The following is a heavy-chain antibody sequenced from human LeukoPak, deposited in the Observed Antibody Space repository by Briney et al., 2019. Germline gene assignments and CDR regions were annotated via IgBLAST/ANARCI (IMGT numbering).Heavy chain of an antibody. D-gene: IGHD3-22*01. V-gene: IGHV3-30-3*01. Sequence: QPGRSLRLSCAASGFTFSSYAMHWVRQAPGKGLEWVAVISYDGSNKYYADSVKGRFTISRDNSKNTLYLQMNSLRAEDTAVYYCAKVTTMIVRGFDYWGQGTPVTVSS. CDR2: ISYDGSNK. J-gene: IGHJ4*02. CDR3: AKVTTMIVRGFDY. CDR1: GFTFSSYA.